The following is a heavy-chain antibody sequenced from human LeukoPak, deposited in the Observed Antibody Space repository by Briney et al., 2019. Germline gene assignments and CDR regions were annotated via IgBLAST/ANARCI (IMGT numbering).Heavy chain of an antibody. Sequence: QSGGTLRLSCAASGFTVSGNYRSWVRQAPGKGLEWVSIIYSGGSTFYADSVKGRFTISRDNSKNTLYLQMNSLRAEDTAVYYCASRTMLEDYYDSSGYSPGTAFDIWGQGTMVTVSS. D-gene: IGHD3-22*01. CDR2: IYSGGST. CDR1: GFTVSGNY. J-gene: IGHJ3*02. CDR3: ASRTMLEDYYDSSGYSPGTAFDI. V-gene: IGHV3-53*01.